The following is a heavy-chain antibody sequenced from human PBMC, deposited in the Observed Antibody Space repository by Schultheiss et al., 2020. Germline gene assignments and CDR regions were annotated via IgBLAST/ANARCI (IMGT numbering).Heavy chain of an antibody. J-gene: IGHJ6*02. Sequence: GGSLRLSCAASGFTFSSYGMHWVRQAPGKGLEWVAVIWYDGSNKYYADSVKGRFTISRDNAKNSLYLQMNSLRAEDTAVYYCAKDRGDGYNYYYGMDVWGQGTTVTVSS. D-gene: IGHD5-24*01. V-gene: IGHV3-33*03. CDR2: IWYDGSNK. CDR1: GFTFSSYG. CDR3: AKDRGDGYNYYYGMDV.